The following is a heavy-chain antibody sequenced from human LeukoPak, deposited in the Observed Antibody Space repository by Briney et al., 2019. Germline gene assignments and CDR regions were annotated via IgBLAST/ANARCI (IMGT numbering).Heavy chain of an antibody. CDR1: GFTVSSNY. Sequence: GGSLRLSCAASGFTVSSNYMSWVRQAPGKGLEWVSAIYSGGSTYYADSVKGRFTISRDNSKNTLYLQMNSLRAEDTAVYYCTTGEVLDAFDIWGQGTMVTVSS. V-gene: IGHV3-53*01. CDR3: TTGEVLDAFDI. J-gene: IGHJ3*02. CDR2: IYSGGST.